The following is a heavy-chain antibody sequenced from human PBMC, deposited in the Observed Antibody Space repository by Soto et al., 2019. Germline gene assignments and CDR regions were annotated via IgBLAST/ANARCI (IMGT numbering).Heavy chain of an antibody. CDR3: ARDESAGSSTSN. V-gene: IGHV3-21*01. D-gene: IGHD2-2*01. CDR2: ITSSGSYI. CDR1: GPTFSSYG. J-gene: IGHJ4*02. Sequence: EVPLVESGGGLVKPGGSLRLSCIASGPTFSSYGMNWIRQAPGKGLEWVSSITSSGSYIHYADSVQGRFTVSRDNAKNSMYLQMNSLRVEDTAEYFCARDESAGSSTSNWGQGTLVTVSS.